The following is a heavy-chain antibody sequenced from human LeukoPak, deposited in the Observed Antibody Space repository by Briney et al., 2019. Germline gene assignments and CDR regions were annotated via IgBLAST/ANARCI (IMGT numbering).Heavy chain of an antibody. D-gene: IGHD4-17*01. Sequence: SETLSLTCAVSGGSISGSNWWSWVRQSPGKGLEWIGEIYHSGSTNYNPSLKSRVTISVDTSKNQFSLKLSSVTAADTAVYYCARASTVTTIYYFDYWGQGTLVTVSS. CDR3: ARASTVTTIYYFDY. V-gene: IGHV4-4*02. CDR1: GGSISGSNW. J-gene: IGHJ4*02. CDR2: IYHSGST.